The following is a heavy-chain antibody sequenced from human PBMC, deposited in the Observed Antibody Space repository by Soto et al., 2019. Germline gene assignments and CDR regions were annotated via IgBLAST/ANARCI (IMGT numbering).Heavy chain of an antibody. CDR3: AKDILTGPEYFDL. D-gene: IGHD3-9*01. J-gene: IGHJ2*01. CDR1: GGTFSSYT. Sequence: QVQLVQSGAEVKKPGSSVKVSCKASGGTFSSYTISWVRQAPGQGLEWMGRIIPILGIANYAQKFQGRVTSTADKSTSTAYMELSSLRSEDTAVYYCAKDILTGPEYFDLWGRGTLVTVSS. V-gene: IGHV1-69*08. CDR2: IIPILGIA.